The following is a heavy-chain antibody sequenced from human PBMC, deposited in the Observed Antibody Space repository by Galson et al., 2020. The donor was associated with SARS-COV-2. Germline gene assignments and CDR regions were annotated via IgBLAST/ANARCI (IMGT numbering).Heavy chain of an antibody. Sequence: GESLKISCAASGFPFSSYWMSWVRQAPGKGLEWVANIKQDGSEKYYVDSVKGRFTISRDNAKNSLYLQMNSLRAGDTAVYYCARAGGSSWDVDYWGQGTLVTVSS. D-gene: IGHD6-13*01. CDR3: ARAGGSSWDVDY. J-gene: IGHJ4*02. CDR1: GFPFSSYW. CDR2: IKQDGSEK. V-gene: IGHV3-7*03.